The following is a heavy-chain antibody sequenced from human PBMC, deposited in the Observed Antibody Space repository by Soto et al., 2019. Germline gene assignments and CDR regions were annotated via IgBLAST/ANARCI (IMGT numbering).Heavy chain of an antibody. CDR3: AKDLLGPGRAYGMDV. V-gene: IGHV3-30*18. Sequence: QVQLVESGGGVVQPGSSLRLSWAAPGFTFSSYAMHWFRQAPGKGLGWVAVISYDGSNKYYADSVKGRFTISRDNSKNTLYLQMNSLRAEDTAVYYCAKDLLGPGRAYGMDVWGQGTTVTVSS. CDR2: ISYDGSNK. CDR1: GFTFSSYA. D-gene: IGHD7-27*01. J-gene: IGHJ6*02.